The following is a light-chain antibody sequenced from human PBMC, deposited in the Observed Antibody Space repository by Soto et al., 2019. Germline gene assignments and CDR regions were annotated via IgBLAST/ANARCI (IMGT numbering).Light chain of an antibody. CDR1: SSDVGGYNY. J-gene: IGLJ1*01. V-gene: IGLV2-14*01. CDR2: EVS. CDR3: SSYTGSSTLGV. Sequence: QSVLTQPASVSGSPGQSITISCTGTSSDVGGYNYVSWYQQHPGKAPKLMIYEVSNRPSGVSNRFSGSKSGNTASLTISGLQDEDEADYYCSSYTGSSTLGVFGTGTKLTVL.